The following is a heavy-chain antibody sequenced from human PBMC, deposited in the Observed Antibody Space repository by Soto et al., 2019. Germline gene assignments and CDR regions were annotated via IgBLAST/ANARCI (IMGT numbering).Heavy chain of an antibody. CDR2: ISYNGINK. Sequence: QVQLGESGGAVFQPGSSLRLSVAPSGFTFSSNGMHGVRQAPGKGLEGVAVISYNGINKNYADSVKGRFTISRDNSKNTLYLQMNSLRAEDTAVYYCAKDSLNYYDSSGYYNNYYGMDVWGQGTTVTVSS. J-gene: IGHJ6*02. CDR3: AKDSLNYYDSSGYYNNYYGMDV. D-gene: IGHD3-22*01. CDR1: GFTFSSNG. V-gene: IGHV3-30*18.